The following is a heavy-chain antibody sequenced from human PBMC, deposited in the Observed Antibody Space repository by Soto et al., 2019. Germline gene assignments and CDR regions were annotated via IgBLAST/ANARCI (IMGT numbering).Heavy chain of an antibody. CDR1: GLTLSDYK. D-gene: IGHD2-21*01. J-gene: IGHJ6*02. V-gene: IGHV3-21*02. CDR3: ARNRRIAVEMDV. Sequence: EVQLVESGGGRVKPGGPLRPSGVASGLTLSDYKMNWLRQTPGKGLEWVSSIASRSNYIYYADSLKGRFTVSRDNARNSLYLQVDNLRAEDTAVYYCARNRRIAVEMDVWGQGTTVTVSS. CDR2: IASRSNYI.